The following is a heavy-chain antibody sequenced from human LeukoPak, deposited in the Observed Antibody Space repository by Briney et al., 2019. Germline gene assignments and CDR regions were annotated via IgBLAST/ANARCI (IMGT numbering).Heavy chain of an antibody. D-gene: IGHD3-3*01. CDR3: AKDGTITILLYYMDV. J-gene: IGHJ6*03. CDR2: ISYDGSDK. CDR1: GFTFSNYG. Sequence: GRSLRLSCAASGFTFSNYGFHWVRQAPGKGLEWVAVISYDGSDKYYADSVKGRFTISRDNSKNTLYLQMNSLRAEDTAVYYCAKDGTITILLYYMDVWGKGTTVTVSS. V-gene: IGHV3-30-3*01.